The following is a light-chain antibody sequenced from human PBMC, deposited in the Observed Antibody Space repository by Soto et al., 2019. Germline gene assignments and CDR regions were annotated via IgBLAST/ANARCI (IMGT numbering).Light chain of an antibody. CDR3: CSYTSSSTPWV. J-gene: IGLJ1*01. V-gene: IGLV2-14*03. Sequence: QSVLTQPASVSGSPGQSITIPCTGTSSDDGGYNYVSWYQQHPGKAPKLMIFDVSDRPSGVSSRFSASKSGNTASLTISGLQAEDEADYYCCSYTSSSTPWVFGTGTKVTVL. CDR1: SSDDGGYNY. CDR2: DVS.